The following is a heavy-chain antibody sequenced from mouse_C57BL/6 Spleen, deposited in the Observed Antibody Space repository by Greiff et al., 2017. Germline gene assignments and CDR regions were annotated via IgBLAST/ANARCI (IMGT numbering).Heavy chain of an antibody. D-gene: IGHD2-3*01. Sequence: EVQLQQSGPGLVKPSQSLSLTCSVTGYSITSGYYWNWLRQFPGNKLEWMGYISYDGSNNYNPSLKNRISITRDTSKNQFFLKLNSVTTEDTATYYCAREEEDYDGYPYAMDYWGQGTSVTVSS. CDR2: ISYDGSN. CDR1: GYSITSGYY. CDR3: AREEEDYDGYPYAMDY. V-gene: IGHV3-6*01. J-gene: IGHJ4*01.